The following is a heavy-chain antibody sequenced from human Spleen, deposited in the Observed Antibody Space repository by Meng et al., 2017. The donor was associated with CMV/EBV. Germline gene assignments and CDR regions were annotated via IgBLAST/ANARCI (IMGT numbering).Heavy chain of an antibody. V-gene: IGHV3-21*01. CDR3: ARQLLWFGEFDY. D-gene: IGHD3-10*01. CDR2: ISTTSSYI. J-gene: IGHJ4*02. Sequence: GESLKISCAASGFTFSAFSMNWVRQAPGKGLEWVSSISTTSSYIYYADSMKGRFTISRDNAKNSLYLQMDSLRADDTAVYYCARQLLWFGEFDYWGQGTLVTVSS. CDR1: GFTFSAFS.